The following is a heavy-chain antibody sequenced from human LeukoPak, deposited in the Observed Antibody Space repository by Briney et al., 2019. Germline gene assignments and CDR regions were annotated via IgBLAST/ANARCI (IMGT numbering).Heavy chain of an antibody. Sequence: GGSLRLSCAASGITFSGYFMSWIRQAPGKGLEWVSYISSSGSTIYYADSVKGRFTISRDNAKNSLYLQMNSLRAEDTAVYYCARDDIAVAGGAYYYYGMDVWGQGTTVTVSS. V-gene: IGHV3-11*01. CDR2: ISSSGSTI. CDR1: GITFSGYF. D-gene: IGHD6-19*01. J-gene: IGHJ6*02. CDR3: ARDDIAVAGGAYYYYGMDV.